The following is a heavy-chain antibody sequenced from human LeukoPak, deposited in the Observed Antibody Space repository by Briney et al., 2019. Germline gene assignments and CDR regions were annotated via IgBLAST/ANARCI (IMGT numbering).Heavy chain of an antibody. V-gene: IGHV4-61*02. CDR1: GGSISSGSYY. D-gene: IGHD3-9*01. Sequence: PSQTLSLTCTVSGGSISSGSYYWSWIRQPAGKGLEWIGRIYTSGSTNYNPSLKSRVTISVDTSKNQFSLKLSSVTAADTAVYYCARETLSRYFDWLDYWDQGTLVTVSS. J-gene: IGHJ4*02. CDR3: ARETLSRYFDWLDY. CDR2: IYTSGST.